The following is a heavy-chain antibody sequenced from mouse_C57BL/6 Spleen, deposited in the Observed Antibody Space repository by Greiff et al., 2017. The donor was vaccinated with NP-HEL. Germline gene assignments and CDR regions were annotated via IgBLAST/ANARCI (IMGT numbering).Heavy chain of an antibody. CDR2: INPYNGGT. D-gene: IGHD2-4*01. CDR1: GYTFTDYY. Sequence: VQLQQSGPVLVKPGASVKMSCKASGYTFTDYYMNWVKQSHGKSLEWIGVINPYNGGTSYNQKFKGKATLTVDKSSSTAYMELNSLTSEDSSVYYCASYDYGLDYWGQGTTLTVSS. J-gene: IGHJ2*01. CDR3: ASYDYGLDY. V-gene: IGHV1-19*01.